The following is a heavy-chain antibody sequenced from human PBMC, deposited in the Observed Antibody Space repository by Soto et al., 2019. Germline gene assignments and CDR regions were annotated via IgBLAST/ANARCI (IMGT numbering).Heavy chain of an antibody. CDR3: AKESVEATYSYYGMDV. V-gene: IGHV3-30*18. CDR2: VSFDSKNK. Sequence: LVESGGGVVRHGGSLTLSCVGSGFSFHSYSLHWVRQAPGKGLEWVATVSFDSKNKYYIDSVEGRFTISRDNSKNVMSLQMNSLRHEDTAVYYCAKESVEATYSYYGMDVWGPGTAVTVSS. J-gene: IGHJ6*02. D-gene: IGHD4-4*01. CDR1: GFSFHSYS.